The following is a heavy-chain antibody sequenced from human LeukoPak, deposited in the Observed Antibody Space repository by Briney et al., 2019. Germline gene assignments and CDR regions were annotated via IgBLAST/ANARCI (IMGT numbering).Heavy chain of an antibody. Sequence: GGSLRLSCAVSGFNVNNNYMSWVRQALGKGLERVSVIYAGGNTYYADSVQGRFTISRDISKNILYLQMNSLRAEDTALYYCARVGYSDTWYTSPPFDYWGQGTLVTVSS. CDR3: ARVGYSDTWYTSPPFDY. CDR1: GFNVNNNY. J-gene: IGHJ4*02. V-gene: IGHV3-66*01. CDR2: IYAGGNT. D-gene: IGHD5-12*01.